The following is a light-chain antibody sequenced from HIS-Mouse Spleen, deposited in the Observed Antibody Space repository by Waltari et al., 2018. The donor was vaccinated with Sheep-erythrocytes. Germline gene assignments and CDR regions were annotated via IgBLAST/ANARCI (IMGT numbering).Light chain of an antibody. CDR1: QSISSW. CDR2: KAS. CDR3: QQYNSYSWT. J-gene: IGKJ1*01. Sequence: DIQMTQSPSTLSASVGDRVTITCRVSQSISSWLAWYQQKPGKAPKLLIYKASSLESGVPSRFSGSGSGTEFTLTISSLQPDDFATYYCQQYNSYSWTFGQETKVEIK. V-gene: IGKV1-5*03.